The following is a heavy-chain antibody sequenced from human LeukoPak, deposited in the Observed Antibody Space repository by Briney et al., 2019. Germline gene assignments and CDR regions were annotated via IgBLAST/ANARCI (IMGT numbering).Heavy chain of an antibody. CDR3: ARDAYGEQMLWHLRVNWFDP. D-gene: IGHD2-2*01. CDR2: IIPILGIA. J-gene: IGHJ5*02. V-gene: IGHV1-69*04. Sequence: SLKISCKASRYTFTSYGISWVRQAPGQGLEWMGRIIPILGIANYAQKFQGRVTITADKSTSTAYMELSSLRSEDTAVYYCARDAYGEQMLWHLRVNWFDPWGQGTLVTVSS. CDR1: RYTFTSYG.